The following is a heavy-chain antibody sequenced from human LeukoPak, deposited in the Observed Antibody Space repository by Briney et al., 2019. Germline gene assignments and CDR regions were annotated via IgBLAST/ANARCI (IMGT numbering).Heavy chain of an antibody. CDR2: ISAYNANT. V-gene: IGHV1-18*01. CDR3: ARAPVAQNWFDP. Sequence: GASVKVSCTASGYTFNTYGITWVRQAPGQGLEWMGWISAYNANTNYAQKLQGRVTMTTDTSTSTAYMELRSLTSDDTAVYYCARAPVAQNWFDPWGQGTLVTVSS. D-gene: IGHD2-2*01. CDR1: GYTFNTYG. J-gene: IGHJ5*02.